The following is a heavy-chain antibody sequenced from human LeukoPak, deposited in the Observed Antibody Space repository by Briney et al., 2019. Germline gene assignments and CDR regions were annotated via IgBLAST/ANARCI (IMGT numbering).Heavy chain of an antibody. J-gene: IGHJ4*02. CDR1: GGSISRGGYY. V-gene: IGHV4-31*03. Sequence: PSETLSLTCTVSGGSISRGGYYWSWIRQHPGKGLEWIGYIYYSGSTYYNPSLKSRVTISVDTSKNQFSLKLSSVTAADTAVYYCARHWLGYCSGGSCYPRGGYVDYWGQGTLVTVSS. CDR3: ARHWLGYCSGGSCYPRGGYVDY. CDR2: IYYSGST. D-gene: IGHD2-15*01.